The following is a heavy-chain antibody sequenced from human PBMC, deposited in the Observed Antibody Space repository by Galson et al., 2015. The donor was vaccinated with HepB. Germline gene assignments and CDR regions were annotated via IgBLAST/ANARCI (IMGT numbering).Heavy chain of an antibody. Sequence: SVKVSCKVSGYTLTDLSLHWVRQAPGKGLEWMGSFGPEDGETIYAQKFQGRVTMTEDTSTDTAYMELSSLRSEDTAVYYCATRGEGLVQKEFHYSHYMDVWGKGTTSPSP. J-gene: IGHJ6*03. CDR3: ATRGEGLVQKEFHYSHYMDV. V-gene: IGHV1-24*01. CDR1: GYTLTDLS. CDR2: FGPEDGET. D-gene: IGHD6-19*01.